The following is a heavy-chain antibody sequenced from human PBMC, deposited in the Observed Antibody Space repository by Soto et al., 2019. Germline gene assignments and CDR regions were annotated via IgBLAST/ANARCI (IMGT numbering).Heavy chain of an antibody. D-gene: IGHD2-15*01. J-gene: IGHJ4*02. Sequence: GASVKVSGKTSGYTFSGHLLQGVRQAPGEGPEWRGWINPNTGNTKYGQKFEGRVPMTRDMSSSTAYLQLTRLTVDDTALYFCARAGSYCSGGSCSFAYWGQGSLVTVSS. V-gene: IGHV1-2*02. CDR2: INPNTGNT. CDR1: GYTFSGHL. CDR3: ARAGSYCSGGSCSFAY.